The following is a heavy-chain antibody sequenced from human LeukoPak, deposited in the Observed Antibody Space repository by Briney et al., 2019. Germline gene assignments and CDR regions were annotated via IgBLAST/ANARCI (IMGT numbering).Heavy chain of an antibody. V-gene: IGHV1-2*02. CDR3: ARPPSGGYCTNGVCYTDY. Sequence: ASVKVSCKASGYTFTGYYMHWVRQAPGQGLEWMGWINPNSGGTNYAQEFQGRVTMTRDTSISTAYMELSRLRSDDTAVYYCARPPSGGYCTNGVCYTDYWGQGTLVTVSS. D-gene: IGHD2-8*01. J-gene: IGHJ4*02. CDR1: GYTFTGYY. CDR2: INPNSGGT.